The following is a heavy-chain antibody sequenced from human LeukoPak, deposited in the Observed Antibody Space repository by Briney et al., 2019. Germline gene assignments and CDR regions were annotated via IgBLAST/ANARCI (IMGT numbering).Heavy chain of an antibody. CDR3: AIWTSGNY. J-gene: IGHJ4*02. Sequence: PGGSLRLSCAASGFTFNRSWMNWVRQAPGKGLEWVANMDPSGSQKRYVDSVKGRFTISKDNPGTSLYLEMYSLRAEDTAIYYCAIWTSGNYWGQGTPVTVSS. CDR2: MDPSGSQK. V-gene: IGHV3-7*01. D-gene: IGHD1-1*01. CDR1: GFTFNRSW.